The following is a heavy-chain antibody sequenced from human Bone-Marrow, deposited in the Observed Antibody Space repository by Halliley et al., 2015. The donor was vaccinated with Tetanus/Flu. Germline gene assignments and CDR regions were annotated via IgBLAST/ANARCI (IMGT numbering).Heavy chain of an antibody. CDR2: VYYTGST. Sequence: KGLGWFGYVYYTGSTNYNPSLKSRVTISVAASKTQFSLKLTSVTATDPAVYYCVAGAGWLPDYWGRGVLVTVSS. J-gene: IGHJ4*02. D-gene: IGHD5-12*01. V-gene: IGHV4-59*01. CDR3: VAGAGWLPDY.